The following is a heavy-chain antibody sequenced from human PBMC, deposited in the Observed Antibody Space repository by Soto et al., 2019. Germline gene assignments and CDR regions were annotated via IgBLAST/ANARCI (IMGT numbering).Heavy chain of an antibody. V-gene: IGHV3-33*01. CDR1: GFDFSNFV. CDR2: VWHDASHE. CDR3: AREGGEEWIDYYYYGMDV. Sequence: QVHLVESGGGVVQPGTSLTLSCAASGFDFSNFVMHWVRQAPCKGLEWVAVVWHDASHEYYGDFVEGRFTISRDNSKNLLYLQMNSLRAEDTAVYYCAREGGEEWIDYYYYGMDVWGHGTTVTVSS. J-gene: IGHJ6*02. D-gene: IGHD3-3*01.